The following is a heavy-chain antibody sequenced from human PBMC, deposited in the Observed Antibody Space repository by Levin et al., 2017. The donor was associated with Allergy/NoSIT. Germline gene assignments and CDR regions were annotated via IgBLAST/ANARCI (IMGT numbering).Heavy chain of an antibody. CDR2: ISNNGGRT. CDR1: GFTFNKNT. Sequence: GGSLRLSCSASGFTFNKNTMQWVRQAPGKGLEHVSAISNNGGRTYYSDSVKGRFTISRDNSKSTVYLQMSSLGPEDTAMYYCVKNGDSGELRYWGQGTLVTVSS. V-gene: IGHV3-64D*06. J-gene: IGHJ4*02. CDR3: VKNGDSGELRY. D-gene: IGHD4-17*01.